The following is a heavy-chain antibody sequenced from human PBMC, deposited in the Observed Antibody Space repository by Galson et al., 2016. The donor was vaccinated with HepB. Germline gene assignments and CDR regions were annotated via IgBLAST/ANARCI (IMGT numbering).Heavy chain of an antibody. D-gene: IGHD6-6*01. Sequence: SVKGSCKASGGTFSSYAISWVRQAPGQGLEWMGGIIPIFGTANYAQKFQGRVTITADESTSTAYMELSSLKSEDTAVYYCARSLSYTSSLRYDYWGQGTLVTVSS. V-gene: IGHV1-69*13. J-gene: IGHJ4*02. CDR3: ARSLSYTSSLRYDY. CDR2: IIPIFGTA. CDR1: GGTFSSYA.